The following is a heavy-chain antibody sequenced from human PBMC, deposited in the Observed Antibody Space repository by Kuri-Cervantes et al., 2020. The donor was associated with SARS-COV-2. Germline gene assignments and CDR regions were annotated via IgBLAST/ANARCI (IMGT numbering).Heavy chain of an antibody. D-gene: IGHD3-22*01. Sequence: ASVKVSCKASGYTFTSYDINWVRQATGQGLEWMGWMNPNSANTGYAQKFQGRVTITRNTSISTAYMELSSLRSEDTAVYYCATAPKSRGYYYAPFYFDYWGQGTLVTVSS. CDR3: ATAPKSRGYYYAPFYFDY. CDR2: MNPNSANT. J-gene: IGHJ4*02. V-gene: IGHV1-8*03. CDR1: GYTFTSYD.